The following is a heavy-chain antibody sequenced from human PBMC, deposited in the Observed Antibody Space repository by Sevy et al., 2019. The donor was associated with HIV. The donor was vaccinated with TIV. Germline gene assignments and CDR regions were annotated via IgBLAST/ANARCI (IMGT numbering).Heavy chain of an antibody. Sequence: GGSLRLSCVASGFTFSDYAMAWVRQAPGKGPEWISAVRGSGSSTKYGDSVKGRFTISRDNSKNTLYLQMNSLRGEDTAVYYCAKAVPPLDWLLLIFDNWGQGSLVNVSS. CDR2: VRGSGSST. CDR3: AKAVPPLDWLLLIFDN. V-gene: IGHV3-23*01. CDR1: GFTFSDYA. D-gene: IGHD3-9*01. J-gene: IGHJ4*02.